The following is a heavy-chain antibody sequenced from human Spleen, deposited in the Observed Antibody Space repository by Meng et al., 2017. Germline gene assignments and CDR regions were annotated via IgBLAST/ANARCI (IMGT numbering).Heavy chain of an antibody. V-gene: IGHV4-31*01. CDR3: ASSGWYRGPNYFDY. J-gene: IGHJ4*01. CDR2: IYYSGST. D-gene: IGHD6-19*01. Sequence: QGHLQESGPGLVKPSQTLSLTCTVSGGSINSGDYYWSWIRQHPGKGLEWIGYIYYSGSTYYNPSLKSPVTISVDPSKNQFSLMVSSVTAADTAVYYCASSGWYRGPNYFDYWGQGTLVTVSS. CDR1: GGSINSGDYY.